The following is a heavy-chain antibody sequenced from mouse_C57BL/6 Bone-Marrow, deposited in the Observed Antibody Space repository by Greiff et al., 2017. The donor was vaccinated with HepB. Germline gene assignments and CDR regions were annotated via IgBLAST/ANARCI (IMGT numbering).Heavy chain of an antibody. CDR1: GFTFSDYY. V-gene: IGHV5-12*01. Sequence: EVKLMESGGGLVQPGGSLKLSCAASGFTFSDYYMYWVRQTPEKRLEWVAYISNGGGSTYYPDTVKGRFTISRDNAKNTLYLQMSRLKSEDTAMYYCARQHYYGSRYWYFDVWGTGTTVTVSS. D-gene: IGHD1-1*01. CDR3: ARQHYYGSRYWYFDV. J-gene: IGHJ1*03. CDR2: ISNGGGST.